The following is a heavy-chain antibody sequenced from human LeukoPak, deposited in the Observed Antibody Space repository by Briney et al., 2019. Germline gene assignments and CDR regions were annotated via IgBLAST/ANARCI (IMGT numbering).Heavy chain of an antibody. J-gene: IGHJ4*02. V-gene: IGHV4-39*01. CDR3: ARQGVVGATGFDY. CDR2: IYSSGST. CDR1: GGSISSISYY. Sequence: PSETLSLTCSVSGGSISSISYYWLWIRQPPGKGLEWIVNIYSSGSTYNNPSLKSRVIISVDTSKNQFSLKLTSVTAEDTAVYYCARQGVVGATGFDYWGQGTLVTVSS. D-gene: IGHD1-26*01.